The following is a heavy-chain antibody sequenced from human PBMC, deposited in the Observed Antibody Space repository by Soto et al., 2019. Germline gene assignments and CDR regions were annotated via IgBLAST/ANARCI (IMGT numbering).Heavy chain of an antibody. J-gene: IGHJ4*02. Sequence: GGSLRLSCAASGFTFSSYGMHWVRQAPGKGLEWVAVISYDGSNKYYADSVKGRFTISRDNSKNTLYLQMNSLRPEDTAVYYCAKVPAIVLVPAAMGGDYWGQGTLVTVSS. CDR2: ISYDGSNK. CDR1: GFTFSSYG. D-gene: IGHD2-2*01. V-gene: IGHV3-30*18. CDR3: AKVPAIVLVPAAMGGDY.